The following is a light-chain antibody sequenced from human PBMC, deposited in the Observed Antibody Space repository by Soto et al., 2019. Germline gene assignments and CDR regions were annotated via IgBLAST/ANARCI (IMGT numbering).Light chain of an antibody. V-gene: IGLV2-14*01. Sequence: QPALAQPASVSGSPGQSITISCTGSSSDVGGYNYVSWYQQYPGKAPKLMIYEVSNRPSGVSNRFSGSKSGNTASLTISGLQAEDEADYYCSSYTSSSTLVFGGGTQLTVL. CDR2: EVS. J-gene: IGLJ3*02. CDR1: SSDVGGYNY. CDR3: SSYTSSSTLV.